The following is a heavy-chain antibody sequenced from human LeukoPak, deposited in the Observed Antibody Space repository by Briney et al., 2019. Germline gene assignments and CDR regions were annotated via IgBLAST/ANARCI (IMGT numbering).Heavy chain of an antibody. V-gene: IGHV4-34*01. J-gene: IGHJ4*02. CDR1: GGSFSGYY. CDR3: ARGPRVSYYYDSSGYKRHFDY. CDR2: INHSGST. Sequence: PSETLSLTCAVYGGSFSGYYWSWIRQPPGKGLEWIGEINHSGSTNYNPSLKSRVTISVDTSKNQFSLKLGSVTAADTAVYYCARGPRVSYYYDSSGYKRHFDYWGQGTLVTVSS. D-gene: IGHD3-22*01.